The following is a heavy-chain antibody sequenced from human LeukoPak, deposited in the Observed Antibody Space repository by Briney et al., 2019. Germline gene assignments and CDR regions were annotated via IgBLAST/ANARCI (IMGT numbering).Heavy chain of an antibody. CDR1: GASISSYY. V-gene: IGHV4-59*08. Sequence: PSETLSLTCSVSGASISSYYYNWIRQSPGKGLEWIGYIYYSGITNYNPSLKSRVTILVDTSKNQFSLKLSSVTAADTAVYYCARHRGVYNWFDPWGQGTLVTVSS. CDR2: IYYSGIT. J-gene: IGHJ5*02. CDR3: ARHRGVYNWFDP.